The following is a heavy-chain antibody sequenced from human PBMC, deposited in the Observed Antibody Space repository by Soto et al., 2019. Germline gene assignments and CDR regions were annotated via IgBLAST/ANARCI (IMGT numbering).Heavy chain of an antibody. CDR1: GFAFSSYA. CDR2: ITGSGGDT. D-gene: IGHD6-13*01. J-gene: IGHJ1*01. CDR3: AKAAGSSWGTEHFQH. V-gene: IGHV3-23*01. Sequence: AGGSLRLSCAASGFAFSSYAMRWVRQAPGKGLEWVSLITGSGGDTYYADSVKARFTISSDNSRNTLYLQMNCLRAEDTAVYYCAKAAGSSWGTEHFQHWGQGTLVTVSS.